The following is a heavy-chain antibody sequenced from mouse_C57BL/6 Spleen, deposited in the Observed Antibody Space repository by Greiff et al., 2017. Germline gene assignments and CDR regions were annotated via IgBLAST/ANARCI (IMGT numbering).Heavy chain of an antibody. CDR2: IYPGNSDT. CDR3: TRFYYCNFYFDY. D-gene: IGHD2-1*01. V-gene: IGHV1-5*01. Sequence: VQLQQSGTVLARPGASVKMSCKTSGYTFTSYWMHWVKQRPGQGLEWIGAIYPGNSDTSYNQKFKGKAKLTAVTSASTAYMELSSLTNEDAAVYYCTRFYYCNFYFDYWGQGTTLTVSS. CDR1: GYTFTSYW. J-gene: IGHJ2*01.